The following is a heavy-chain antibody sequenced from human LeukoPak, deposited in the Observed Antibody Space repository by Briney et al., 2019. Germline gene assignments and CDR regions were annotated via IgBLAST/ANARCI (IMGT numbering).Heavy chain of an antibody. CDR1: GFTFSSYG. Sequence: SGGSLRLSCAASGFTFSSYGMTWVRQAPGKGLEWVSYISSSSSTIYYADSVKGRFTISRDNSKNTLYLQMNSLRAEDTAVYYCAREDPRGPEDWGQGTLVTVSS. CDR3: AREDPRGPED. CDR2: ISSSSSTI. V-gene: IGHV3-48*01. J-gene: IGHJ4*02.